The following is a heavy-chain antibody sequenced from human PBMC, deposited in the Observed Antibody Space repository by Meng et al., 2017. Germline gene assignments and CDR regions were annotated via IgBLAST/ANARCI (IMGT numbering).Heavy chain of an antibody. J-gene: IGHJ3*02. CDR2: IYTSGST. D-gene: IGHD3/OR15-3a*01. V-gene: IGHV4-61*02. CDR1: GGSISSGSYY. Sequence: SETLSLTCTVSGGSISSGSYYWSWIRQPAGKGLEWIGRIYTSGSTNYNPSLKSRVTISVDTSKNQFSLKLNSVTAADTAVYYCARAGRVAVDWPPLDAFDIWGQGTMVTVSS. CDR3: ARAGRVAVDWPPLDAFDI.